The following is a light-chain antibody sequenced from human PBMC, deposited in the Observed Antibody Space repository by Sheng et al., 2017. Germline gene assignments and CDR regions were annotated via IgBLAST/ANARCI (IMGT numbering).Light chain of an antibody. CDR2: DAS. V-gene: IGKV3-11*01. J-gene: IGKJ4*01. CDR3: QQSSNWPLT. Sequence: EIVLTQSPATLSLSPGERATLSCRASQSVSSYLAWYQQKPGQGPRLLIYDASNRATGIPARFSGSGSGTDFTLTINSLEPEDFAVYYCQQSSNWPLTFGGGAKVEIK. CDR1: QSVSSY.